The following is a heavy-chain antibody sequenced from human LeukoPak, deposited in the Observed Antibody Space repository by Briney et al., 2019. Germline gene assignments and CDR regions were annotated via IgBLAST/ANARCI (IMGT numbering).Heavy chain of an antibody. V-gene: IGHV3-64*01. CDR3: ARGDSSGYYYYYYYMDV. CDR2: ISSNGGST. J-gene: IGHJ6*03. Sequence: GGSLRLSCAASGFTFSSYAMHWVRQAPGKGLEYVSAISSNGGSTYYANSVKGRFTISRDNSKNTLYLQMGSLRAEDMAVYYCARGDSSGYYYYYYYMDVWGKGTTVTVSS. CDR1: GFTFSSYA. D-gene: IGHD3-22*01.